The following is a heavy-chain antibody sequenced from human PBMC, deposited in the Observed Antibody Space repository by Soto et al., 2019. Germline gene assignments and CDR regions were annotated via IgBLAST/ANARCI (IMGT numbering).Heavy chain of an antibody. CDR1: GGSISSGGYY. CDR2: IYYSGST. Sequence: QVQLQESGPGLVKPSQTLSLTCTVSGGSISSGGYYWSWIRQHPGKGLEWIGYIYYSGSTYYNPSLKSRLTIAVDTSKNQFSLKLSSVTAADTAVYYCARAERRASYYYYSGMDVWGQGTTVTVSS. V-gene: IGHV4-31*03. J-gene: IGHJ6*02. CDR3: ARAERRASYYYYSGMDV.